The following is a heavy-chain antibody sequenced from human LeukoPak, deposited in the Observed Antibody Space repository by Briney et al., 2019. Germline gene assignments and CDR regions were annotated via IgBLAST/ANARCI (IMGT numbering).Heavy chain of an antibody. D-gene: IGHD6-25*01. CDR3: AKGSAAGRPYYFDY. CDR2: IDSTGAYT. CDR1: GFIFSNYA. Sequence: GGSLRLSCAASGFIFSNYAMSWVRQAPGKGLEWVSAIDSTGAYTWYADSVKGRFAIPRDSSKTILYLQMNSLRAEDAAVYFCAKGSAAGRPYYFDYWGQGTLVTVSS. V-gene: IGHV3-23*01. J-gene: IGHJ4*02.